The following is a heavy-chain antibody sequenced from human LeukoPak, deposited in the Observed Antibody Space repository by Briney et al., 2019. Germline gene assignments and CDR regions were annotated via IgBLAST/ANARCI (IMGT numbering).Heavy chain of an antibody. Sequence: GGSLRLSCAASGFTFRNYWMHWVRQAPGKGLVWVSRVKGDGSFTDYADSVKGRFTISRDNSKNTLYLQMNSLRAEDTAVYYCARVGVYGSGSYHQDDYWGQGTLVTVSS. CDR1: GFTFRNYW. J-gene: IGHJ4*02. D-gene: IGHD3-10*01. CDR2: VKGDGSFT. CDR3: ARVGVYGSGSYHQDDY. V-gene: IGHV3-74*01.